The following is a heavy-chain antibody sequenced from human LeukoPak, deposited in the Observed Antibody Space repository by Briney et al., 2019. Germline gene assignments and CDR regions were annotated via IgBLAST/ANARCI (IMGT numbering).Heavy chain of an antibody. CDR2: IIPIFGKA. Sequence: SVKVSCKASGGTFSSYAISWVRQAPGQGLEWMGGIIPIFGKANYAQKFQGRVTITAVESMSTAYMELSSLRSEDTAVYYCARASWFRDGYNSRRYYFDYWGQGTLVTVSS. D-gene: IGHD5-24*01. J-gene: IGHJ4*02. CDR3: ARASWFRDGYNSRRYYFDY. CDR1: GGTFSSYA. V-gene: IGHV1-69*13.